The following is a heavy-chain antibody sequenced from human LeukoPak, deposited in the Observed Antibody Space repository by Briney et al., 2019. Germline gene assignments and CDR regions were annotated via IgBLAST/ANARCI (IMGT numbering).Heavy chain of an antibody. Sequence: SETLSLTCSVSGGSISSSDYYWGWIRQPPGKGLEWIGTVYYSSTTYYNPSFKSRVTLSVDTSKNQFSLKLSSVTAADTAVYYCARHAGRVAATWYCFDYWGQGTLVTVSS. CDR1: GGSISSSDYY. CDR2: VYYSSTT. CDR3: ARHAGRVAATWYCFDY. J-gene: IGHJ4*02. V-gene: IGHV4-39*01. D-gene: IGHD2-15*01.